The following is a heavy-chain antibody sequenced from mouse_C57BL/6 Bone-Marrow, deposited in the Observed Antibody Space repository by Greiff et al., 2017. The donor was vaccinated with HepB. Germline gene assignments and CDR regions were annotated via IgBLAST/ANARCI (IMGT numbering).Heavy chain of an antibody. D-gene: IGHD2-12*01. CDR2: IYPRSGNT. V-gene: IGHV1-81*01. CDR1: GYTFTSYG. J-gene: IGHJ4*01. CDR3: ARIYSPYYYAMDY. Sequence: QQSGAELARPGASVKLSCKASGYTFTSYGISWVKQRTGQGLEWIGEIYPRSGNTYYNEKFKGKATLTADKSSSTAYMELRSLTSEDSAVYFCARIYSPYYYAMDYWGQGTSVTVSS.